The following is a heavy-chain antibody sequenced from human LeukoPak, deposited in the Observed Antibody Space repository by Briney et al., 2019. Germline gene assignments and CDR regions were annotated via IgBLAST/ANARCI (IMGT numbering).Heavy chain of an antibody. Sequence: PSETLSLTCTVSGGSISSSNYQWGWIRQPPGKGLEWIGNIYYSGSTYYNPSLKSRVTLSIDTSKNQFSLKLSSVTAADTAVYFCARLVWVNFYGFLPRERHTLYFDYWGQGTLVTVSS. V-gene: IGHV4-39*01. CDR2: IYYSGST. D-gene: IGHD3-10*01. CDR3: ARLVWVNFYGFLPRERHTLYFDY. CDR1: GGSISSSNYQ. J-gene: IGHJ4*02.